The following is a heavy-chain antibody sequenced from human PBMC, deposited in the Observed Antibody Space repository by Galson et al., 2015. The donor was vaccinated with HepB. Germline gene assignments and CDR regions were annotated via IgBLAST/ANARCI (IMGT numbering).Heavy chain of an antibody. D-gene: IGHD6-19*01. V-gene: IGHV6-1*01. Sequence: CAISGDSVSSNSAAWNWIRQSPSRGLEWLGRTYYRSKWYNDYAVSVKSRITINPDTSKNQFSLQLNSVTPEDTAVYYCARDPGRRYSSGWHLQYYFDYWGQGTLVTVSS. CDR1: GDSVSSNSAA. J-gene: IGHJ4*02. CDR2: TYYRSKWYN. CDR3: ARDPGRRYSSGWHLQYYFDY.